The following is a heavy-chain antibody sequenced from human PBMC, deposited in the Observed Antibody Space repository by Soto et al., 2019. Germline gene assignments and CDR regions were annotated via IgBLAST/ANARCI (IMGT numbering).Heavy chain of an antibody. J-gene: IGHJ6*02. CDR2: ISGNGVST. CDR1: GFTFSSYA. Sequence: EVPLLESGGGLVQPGGSLRLSCAASGFTFSSYAMSWVRQAPGKGLDWVSGISGNGVSTYYADSVKGRFTISRDNSKNTRYLQMNSLRADDPAVYYCAKDRQVLLWFGESDYGMDVWGQGTTVTVSS. V-gene: IGHV3-23*01. CDR3: AKDRQVLLWFGESDYGMDV. D-gene: IGHD3-10*01.